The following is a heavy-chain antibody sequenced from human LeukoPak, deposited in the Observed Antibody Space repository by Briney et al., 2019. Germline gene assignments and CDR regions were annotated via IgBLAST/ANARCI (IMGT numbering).Heavy chain of an antibody. J-gene: IGHJ4*02. CDR2: ISWNSGSI. CDR3: AKDGQQQLAYYFDY. D-gene: IGHD6-13*01. V-gene: IGHV3-9*01. Sequence: PGGSLRLSCAASGFTFDDYAMHWVRQAPGKGLEWVSGISWNSGSIGYADSVKGRFTISRDNAKNSLYLQMNSLRAEDTALYYCAKDGQQQLAYYFDYWGQGTLVTVSS. CDR1: GFTFDDYA.